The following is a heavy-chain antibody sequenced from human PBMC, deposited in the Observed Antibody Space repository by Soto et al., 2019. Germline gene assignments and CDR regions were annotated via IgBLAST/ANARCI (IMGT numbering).Heavy chain of an antibody. CDR3: ARELYSRSWYVSGNGMDV. V-gene: IGHV3-30-3*01. J-gene: IGHJ6*02. D-gene: IGHD6-13*01. Sequence: QVQLVESGGGVVQPGRSLRLSCAASGFTFSSYAMHWVRQAPGKGLEWVAVISSDGSNKYYADSVKGRFTISRDNSKNTLYRQTNSLRAEDTAVYYCARELYSRSWYVSGNGMDVWGQGTTVTVSS. CDR2: ISSDGSNK. CDR1: GFTFSSYA.